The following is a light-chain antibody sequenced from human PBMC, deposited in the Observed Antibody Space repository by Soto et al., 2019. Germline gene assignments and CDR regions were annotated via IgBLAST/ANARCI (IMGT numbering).Light chain of an antibody. J-gene: IGKJ3*01. CDR2: KAS. V-gene: IGKV1-5*03. CDR3: QQYNSGVFT. Sequence: DIQMTQSPSTLSASVGDRVTITCRASQSISSWLAWYQQKPWKAPKLLIYKASSLESGVPSRFSGSGSGTEFTLTISSLQPDDFATSYCQQYNSGVFTFGPGTKVDIK. CDR1: QSISSW.